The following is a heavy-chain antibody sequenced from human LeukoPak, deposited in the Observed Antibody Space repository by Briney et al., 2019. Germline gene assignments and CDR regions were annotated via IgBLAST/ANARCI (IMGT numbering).Heavy chain of an antibody. CDR2: IIPIFGTA. V-gene: IGHV1-69*05. CDR3: ARGESRIAAAGTLEGTWFDP. CDR1: GYTFTGYY. J-gene: IGHJ5*02. Sequence: SVKVSCKASGYTFTGYYMHWVRQAPGQGLEWMGGIIPIFGTANYAQKFQGRVTITTDESTSTAYMELSSLRSEDTAVYYCARGESRIAAAGTLEGTWFDPWGQVTMV. D-gene: IGHD6-13*01.